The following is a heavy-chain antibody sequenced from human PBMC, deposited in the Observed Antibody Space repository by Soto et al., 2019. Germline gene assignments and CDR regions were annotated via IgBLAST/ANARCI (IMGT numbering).Heavy chain of an antibody. J-gene: IGHJ4*02. V-gene: IGHV3-74*01. CDR3: VRTSLVVAAATRADY. CDR2: INSDGSST. D-gene: IGHD2-15*01. CDR1: GFTFSSYW. Sequence: GGSLRLSCVASGFTFSSYWMHWVRQAPGKGLVWVSRINSDGSSTSYADSVKGRFTISRDNAKNTLYLQMNSLRAEDTAVYYCVRTSLVVAAATRADYWGQGTLVTVSS.